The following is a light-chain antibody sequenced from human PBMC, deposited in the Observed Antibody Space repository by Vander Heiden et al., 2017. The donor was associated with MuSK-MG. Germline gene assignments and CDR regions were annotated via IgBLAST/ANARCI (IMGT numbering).Light chain of an antibody. J-gene: IGLJ3*02. V-gene: IGLV2-8*01. CDR1: SSDVGGYNY. Sequence: QSALTQPPSASGSPGQSVTISCTGTSSDVGGYNYVSWYQQHPGKAPNLVIYEVSNRPSGVPDRFSGSKSGNTASLTVSGLQAEDEADYYCSSYAGSNNRVFGGGTQLTVL. CDR2: EVS. CDR3: SSYAGSNNRV.